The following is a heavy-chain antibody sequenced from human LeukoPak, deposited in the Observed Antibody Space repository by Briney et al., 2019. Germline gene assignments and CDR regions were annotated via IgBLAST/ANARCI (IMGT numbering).Heavy chain of an antibody. V-gene: IGHV4-34*01. Sequence: SETLSLTCAVYGGSFSGYYWSWIRQPPGKGLEWIGEINHSGSTNYNPSLKSRVTISVDTSKNQFSLKLSSVTAADTAVYYCARGPSRGYPKPFDYWGQGTLVTVSS. D-gene: IGHD2-15*01. CDR3: ARGPSRGYPKPFDY. CDR1: GGSFSGYY. CDR2: INHSGST. J-gene: IGHJ4*02.